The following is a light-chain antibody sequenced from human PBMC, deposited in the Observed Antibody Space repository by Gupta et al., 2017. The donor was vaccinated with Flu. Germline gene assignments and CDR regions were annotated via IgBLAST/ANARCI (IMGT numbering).Light chain of an antibody. CDR1: SSNIGNNY. CDR3: GTWDSSLSADV. Sequence: QSVSTQPPSVSAAPGHKVTISCSGSSSNIGNNYVSWYQQLPGTAPKLLIYENNKRPSGIPDRFSGSKSGTSATLGITGLQTGDEADYYCGTWDSSLSADVFGGGTKLTVL. CDR2: ENN. V-gene: IGLV1-51*01. J-gene: IGLJ3*02.